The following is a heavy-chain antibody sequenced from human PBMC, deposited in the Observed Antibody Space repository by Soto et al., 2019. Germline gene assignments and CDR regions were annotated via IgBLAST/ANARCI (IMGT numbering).Heavy chain of an antibody. CDR1: GLTVSSNY. Sequence: GSMGFSCAASGLTVSSNYMVWVRQAPGKGLEWVSLLYIDGATSHYGNSAKGRFTLSRDNSKNTLYLHMNSLTAEDTAVIYCARDMGVTGYYHYFDNWGLGTMVTVSS. J-gene: IGHJ4*02. D-gene: IGHD3-9*01. CDR2: LYIDGAT. V-gene: IGHV3-53*01. CDR3: ARDMGVTGYYHYFDN.